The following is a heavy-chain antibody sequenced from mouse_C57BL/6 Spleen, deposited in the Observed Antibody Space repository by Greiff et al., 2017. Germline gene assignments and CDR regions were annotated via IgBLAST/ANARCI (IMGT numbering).Heavy chain of an antibody. CDR1: GYTFTDYE. Sequence: VHLVESGAELVRPGASVTLSCKASGYTFTDYEMHWVKQTPVHGLEWIGAIDPETGGTAYNQKFKGKAILTADKSSSTAYMELRSLTSEDSAVYYCTRPLGNWYFDVWGTGTTVTVSS. CDR2: IDPETGGT. CDR3: TRPLGNWYFDV. J-gene: IGHJ1*03. D-gene: IGHD1-1*02. V-gene: IGHV1-15*01.